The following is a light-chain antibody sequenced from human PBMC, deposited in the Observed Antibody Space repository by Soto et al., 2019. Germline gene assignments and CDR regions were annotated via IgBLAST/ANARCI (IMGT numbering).Light chain of an antibody. CDR1: QDIGNS. Sequence: DIQMAQSPSSLSASVGDTVTLTCRASQDIGNSLAWLQQKPGRAPKSLISSVSSLQSGVPSRFSGSRYGADFTLTSSNLEPEDFATYYCQQYKTNPLTFGGGTKGDIK. CDR3: QQYKTNPLT. CDR2: SVS. J-gene: IGKJ4*02. V-gene: IGKV1-16*01.